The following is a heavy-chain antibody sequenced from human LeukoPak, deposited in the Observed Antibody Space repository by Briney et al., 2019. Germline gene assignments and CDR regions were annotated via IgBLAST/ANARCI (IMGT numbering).Heavy chain of an antibody. J-gene: IGHJ4*02. Sequence: GGSLRLSCAASGFTFSSYAMHWVRQAPGKGLEWVAVISYDGSNKYYADSVKGRFTISRDNSKNTLYLQMNSLRAEDTAVYYCAKSGYNRFDYWGQGTLVTVSS. CDR1: GFTFSSYA. CDR3: AKSGYNRFDY. CDR2: ISYDGSNK. V-gene: IGHV3-30*04. D-gene: IGHD5-24*01.